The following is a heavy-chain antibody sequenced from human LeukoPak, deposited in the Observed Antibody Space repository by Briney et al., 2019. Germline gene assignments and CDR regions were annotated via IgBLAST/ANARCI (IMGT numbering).Heavy chain of an antibody. CDR3: GRGDSGYGEVCLSDY. CDR1: GFTFSSYW. J-gene: IGHJ4*02. D-gene: IGHD5-12*01. Sequence: GGSLRLSCAASGFTFSSYWMHWVRQAPGKGLVWVSSLNSDGSTTRNADSLRGRFTISRDNAKNTLFLQMNSLRAEDTAVYYCGRGDSGYGEVCLSDYWGQGTLVTVSS. V-gene: IGHV3-74*01. CDR2: LNSDGSTT.